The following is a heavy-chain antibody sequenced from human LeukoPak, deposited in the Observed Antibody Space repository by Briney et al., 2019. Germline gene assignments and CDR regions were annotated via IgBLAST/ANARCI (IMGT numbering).Heavy chain of an antibody. Sequence: GGSLRLSCAASGFTFSYYSMNWVRQAPGKGLEWVSYISSTSSTIYYTDSVKGRFTISRDNAKNSLYLQMNSLTAEDAAVYYCASSLYYDSSGYMRGLYYFDYWGQGTLVTVSS. CDR2: ISSTSSTI. CDR1: GFTFSYYS. J-gene: IGHJ4*02. CDR3: ASSLYYDSSGYMRGLYYFDY. D-gene: IGHD3-22*01. V-gene: IGHV3-48*04.